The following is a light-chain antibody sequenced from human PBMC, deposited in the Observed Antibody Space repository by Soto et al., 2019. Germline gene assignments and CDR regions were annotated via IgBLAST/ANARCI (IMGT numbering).Light chain of an antibody. J-gene: IGLJ3*02. CDR2: EGF. Sequence: QSVLTQPASVSGSPGQSITISCTGTSNDIGIDKLVSWYQQHPGRAPKLMIYEGFKRPSGVSDRYSGSKSGNRASLTISGLRAEDEADYYCCSYANTNNWLFGGGTKLTVL. CDR1: SNDIGIDKL. V-gene: IGLV2-23*01. CDR3: CSYANTNNWL.